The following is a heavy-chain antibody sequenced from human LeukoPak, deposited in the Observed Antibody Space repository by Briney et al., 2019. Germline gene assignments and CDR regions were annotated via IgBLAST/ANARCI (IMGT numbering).Heavy chain of an antibody. J-gene: IGHJ4*02. V-gene: IGHV1-46*01. CDR1: GYTFTSYY. CDR2: INPSGGST. D-gene: IGHD3-22*01. Sequence: EASVKVSCKASGYTFTSYYMHWMRQAPGQGLEWMGIINPSGGSTSYAQKFQGRVTMTRDMSTSTVYMELSSLRSEDTAVYYCARGRGSGYYFSYWGQGTLVTVSS. CDR3: ARGRGSGYYFSY.